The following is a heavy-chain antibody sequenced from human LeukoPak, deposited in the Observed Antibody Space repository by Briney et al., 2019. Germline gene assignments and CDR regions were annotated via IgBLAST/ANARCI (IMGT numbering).Heavy chain of an antibody. CDR3: ARDASGWYRGAFDI. D-gene: IGHD6-19*01. Sequence: GGSLRLSCAASGFTFSSYAMHWVRQAPGKGLEWVAVISYDGSNKYYADSVKGRFTISRDNSKNTLYLQMNSLRAEDTAVYYCARDASGWYRGAFDIWGQGTMVTVSS. CDR2: ISYDGSNK. V-gene: IGHV3-30-3*01. J-gene: IGHJ3*02. CDR1: GFTFSSYA.